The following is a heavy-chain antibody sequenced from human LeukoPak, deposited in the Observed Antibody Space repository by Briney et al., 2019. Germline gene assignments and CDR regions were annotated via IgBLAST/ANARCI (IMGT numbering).Heavy chain of an antibody. D-gene: IGHD6-13*01. CDR2: IYYSGST. V-gene: IGHV4-61*01. Sequence: SATLSLTCSVSGRSVSSVRFYGPWIRQPPGKGREWFGYIYYSGSTNYTPALTTRVSISVDTSKTQFSLTITSVTAADTAVYYCAREEDSNSWLDFDAWGQGSLVTVSS. J-gene: IGHJ4*02. CDR3: AREEDSNSWLDFDA. CDR1: GRSVSSVRFY.